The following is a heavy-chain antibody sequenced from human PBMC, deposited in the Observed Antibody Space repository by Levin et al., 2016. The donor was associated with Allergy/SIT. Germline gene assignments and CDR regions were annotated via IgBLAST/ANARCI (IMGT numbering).Heavy chain of an antibody. CDR3: ARGRVSWLMERSRFVFDY. J-gene: IGHJ4*02. Sequence: SETLSLTCTVSGGSISSYYWSWIRQPPGKGLEWIGYIYYSGSTNYNPSLKSRVTISVDTSKNQFSLKLSSVTAADTAVYYCARGRVSWLMERSRFVFDYWGQGTLVTVSS. CDR2: IYYSGST. V-gene: IGHV4-59*13. D-gene: IGHD1-1*01. CDR1: GGSISSYY.